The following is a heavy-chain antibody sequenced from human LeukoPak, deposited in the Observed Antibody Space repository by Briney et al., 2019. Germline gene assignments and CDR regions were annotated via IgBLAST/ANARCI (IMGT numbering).Heavy chain of an antibody. CDR2: ISSSGSTI. D-gene: IGHD3-16*02. CDR3: ARDVPSPYPYDYVWGSYRIDAFDI. J-gene: IGHJ3*02. CDR1: GFTFSSYE. V-gene: IGHV3-48*03. Sequence: GGSLRLSCAASGFTFSSYEMNWVRQAPGKGLEWVSYISSSGSTIYYADSVKGRFTISRDNAKNSLYLQMNSLRAEDTAVYYCARDVPSPYPYDYVWGSYRIDAFDIWGQGTMDTVSS.